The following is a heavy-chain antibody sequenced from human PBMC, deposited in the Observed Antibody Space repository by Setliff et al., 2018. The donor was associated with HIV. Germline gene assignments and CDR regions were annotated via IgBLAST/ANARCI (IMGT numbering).Heavy chain of an antibody. CDR2: ISHSGSP. D-gene: IGHD3-22*01. V-gene: IGHV4-34*01. J-gene: IGHJ6*02. Sequence: SETLSLTCAVNDGSFSGYYWTWIRQPPGKGLEWIGEISHSGSPNYNPSLKSRVTMSRDTSKNQFSLKLSSVTAADTAVYYCAKERYDSSGYSIDHYGMDVWGQGTTVTVSS. CDR1: DGSFSGYY. CDR3: AKERYDSSGYSIDHYGMDV.